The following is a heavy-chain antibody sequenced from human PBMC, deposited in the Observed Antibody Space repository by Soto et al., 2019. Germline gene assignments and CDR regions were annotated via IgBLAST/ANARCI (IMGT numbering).Heavy chain of an antibody. J-gene: IGHJ5*02. D-gene: IGHD2-2*01. CDR2: IYHSGST. V-gene: IGHV4-4*02. Sequence: PSXTLSLTCAVSGGTIGSSNGWRLVRQPPGKGLEWIGEIYHSGSTNYNPSLKSRVTISVDKSKNQFSLKLSSVTAADTAVYYCARDAAANQYNWFDPWGQGTLVTVSS. CDR1: GGTIGSSNG. CDR3: ARDAAANQYNWFDP.